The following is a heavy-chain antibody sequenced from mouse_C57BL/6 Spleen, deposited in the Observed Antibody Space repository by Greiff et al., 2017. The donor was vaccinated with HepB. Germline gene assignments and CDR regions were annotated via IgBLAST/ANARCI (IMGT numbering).Heavy chain of an antibody. J-gene: IGHJ2*01. Sequence: DVQLVESGGGLVKPGGSLKLSCAASGFTFSSYAMSWVRQTPEKRLEWVATISDGGSYTYYPDNVKGRFTISRDNAKNNLYLQMSHLKSEDTAMYYCARARDGYDDFDYWGQGTTLTVSS. V-gene: IGHV5-4*01. CDR3: ARARDGYDDFDY. CDR2: ISDGGSYT. CDR1: GFTFSSYA. D-gene: IGHD2-2*01.